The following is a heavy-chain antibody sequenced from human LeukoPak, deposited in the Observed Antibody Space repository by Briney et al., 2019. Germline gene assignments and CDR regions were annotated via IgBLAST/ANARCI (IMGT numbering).Heavy chain of an antibody. CDR2: IYTSGST. CDR3: ARTRSSTWHLLDY. CDR1: GGSISSGSYY. J-gene: IGHJ4*02. Sequence: PSQTLSLTCTVSGGSISSGSYYWSWIRQPAGKGLEWIGRIYTSGSTNYNPSLNSRVSISVDTSKSQFSLKLTSVTAADTAVYYCARTRSSTWHLLDYWGQGTLVTVSS. V-gene: IGHV4-61*02. D-gene: IGHD6-13*01.